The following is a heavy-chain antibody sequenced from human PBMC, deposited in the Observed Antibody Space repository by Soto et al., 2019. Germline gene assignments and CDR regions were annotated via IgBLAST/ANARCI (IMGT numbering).Heavy chain of an antibody. Sequence: ESGGGVVQPGRSLRLSCAASGFTFSTYAMHWVRQAPGKGREWVAVVYYDGSSTNYADSVKGRFTISRDNSKNTLYLQMNSLRAEDTAVYYCARGATIAARLPHDYWGQGTLVTVSS. D-gene: IGHD6-6*01. CDR1: GFTFSTYA. J-gene: IGHJ4*02. V-gene: IGHV3-30-3*01. CDR3: ARGATIAARLPHDY. CDR2: VYYDGSST.